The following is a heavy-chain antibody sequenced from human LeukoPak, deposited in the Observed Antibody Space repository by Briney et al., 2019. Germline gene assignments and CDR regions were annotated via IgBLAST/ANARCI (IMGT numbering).Heavy chain of an antibody. V-gene: IGHV4-59*01. CDR3: ARGFYGSGSYSPPYYYMDV. J-gene: IGHJ6*03. CDR2: IYYSGST. Sequence: SETLPLTCTVSGGSISSYYWSWIRQPPGKGLEWIGYIYYSGSTNYNPSLKSRVTISVDTSKNQFSLKLSSVTAADTAVYYCARGFYGSGSYSPPYYYMDVWGKGTTVTISS. CDR1: GGSISSYY. D-gene: IGHD3-10*01.